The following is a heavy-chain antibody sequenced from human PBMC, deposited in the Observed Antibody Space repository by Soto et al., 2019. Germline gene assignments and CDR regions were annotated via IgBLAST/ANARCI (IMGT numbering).Heavy chain of an antibody. CDR1: SGSISSSNW. J-gene: IGHJ4*02. CDR3: ARAPVVVAATPLDY. Sequence: QVQLQESGPGLVKPSGTLSLTCAVSSGSISSSNWWSWVRQPPGKGLEWIGEIYHSGSTNYNPSRKSRVTIAVDKSKNQFSLKLSSVTAADTAVYYCARAPVVVAATPLDYWGQGTLVTVSS. D-gene: IGHD2-15*01. V-gene: IGHV4-4*02. CDR2: IYHSGST.